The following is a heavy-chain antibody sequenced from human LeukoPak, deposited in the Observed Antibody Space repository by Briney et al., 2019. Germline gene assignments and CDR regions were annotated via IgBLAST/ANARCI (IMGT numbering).Heavy chain of an antibody. D-gene: IGHD1-1*01. CDR3: ARGGTWDLDY. Sequence: GGSLRLSCAASGFTFSTYWMTWVRQAPGKGLECVANIKPDGSEKYYVDSVEGRFTISRDNAKGSLYLQMNSLRAEDTALYYCARGGTWDLDYWGQGTLVTVSS. V-gene: IGHV3-7*01. CDR1: GFTFSTYW. CDR2: IKPDGSEK. J-gene: IGHJ4*02.